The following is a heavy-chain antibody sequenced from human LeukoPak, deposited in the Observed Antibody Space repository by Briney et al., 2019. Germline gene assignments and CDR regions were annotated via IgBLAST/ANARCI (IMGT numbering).Heavy chain of an antibody. J-gene: IGHJ4*02. CDR1: GYTFTGYF. Sequence: ASVKVSCKTSGYTFTGYFMHWVRQAPGQGLEWMGWIYPNSGGTNYAPKFQGRVTMTRDTSISTAYMELSRLQSDDTAVYYCARLTGWLQFARLDYWGQGTLVTVSS. CDR2: IYPNSGGT. V-gene: IGHV1-2*02. CDR3: ARLTGWLQFARLDY. D-gene: IGHD5-24*01.